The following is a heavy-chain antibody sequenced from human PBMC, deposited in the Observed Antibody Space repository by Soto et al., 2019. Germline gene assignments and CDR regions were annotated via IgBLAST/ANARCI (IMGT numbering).Heavy chain of an antibody. CDR1: GYTFTSYG. Sequence: QVQLVQSGAEVKKPGSSVKVSCKASGYTFTSYGISWVRQSPGQGLEWMGWISAYNGNTNYAQKLQGRVTMTTDTSTSTAYMELKSLRSDDTAVYYCARSYVPYYAGAACDIWGQGTMVTVSS. J-gene: IGHJ3*02. D-gene: IGHD3-10*01. CDR3: ARSYVPYYAGAACDI. CDR2: ISAYNGNT. V-gene: IGHV1-18*04.